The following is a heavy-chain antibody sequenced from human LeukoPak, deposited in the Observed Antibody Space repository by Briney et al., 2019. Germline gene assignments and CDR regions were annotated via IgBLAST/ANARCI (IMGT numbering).Heavy chain of an antibody. CDR1: GFTFSTYA. Sequence: GGSLRLSCAASGFTFSTYAMSWVRQAPVKGLEWVSSISSSGGNTYYADSVKGRFTISRDNSKDTLYLQMNSLRAEDAAVYYCAKNSVLSGYYYGYWGQGTLVTVSS. V-gene: IGHV3-23*01. D-gene: IGHD3-22*01. CDR3: AKNSVLSGYYYGY. CDR2: ISSSGGNT. J-gene: IGHJ4*02.